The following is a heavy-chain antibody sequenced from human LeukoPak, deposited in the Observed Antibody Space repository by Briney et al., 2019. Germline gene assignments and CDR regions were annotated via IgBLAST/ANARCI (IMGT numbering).Heavy chain of an antibody. CDR1: GFPFRNYD. CDR3: ARGNVSGWAFDY. CDR2: ISTTGGP. J-gene: IGHJ4*02. V-gene: IGHV3-13*05. D-gene: IGHD3-10*01. Sequence: GGSLRLSCAASGFPFRNYDMHWVRQPTGRGLEWVSGISTTGGPYYPDSVKGRFTISRENGKNSLYLQVNSLRVGDTAVYYCARGNVSGWAFDYWGQGTLVTVSS.